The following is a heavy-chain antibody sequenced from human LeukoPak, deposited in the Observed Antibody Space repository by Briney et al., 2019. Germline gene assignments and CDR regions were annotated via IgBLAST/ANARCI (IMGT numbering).Heavy chain of an antibody. CDR2: IWYDGSNK. CDR1: GFTFSSYG. V-gene: IGHV3-33*01. J-gene: IGHJ4*02. D-gene: IGHD6-13*01. CDR3: ARDSEPGQQLVHTDFDY. Sequence: PGRSLRLSCAASGFTFSSYGMHWVRQAPGKGLEWVAVIWYDGSNKYYADSVKGRFTISRDNSKNTLYLQMNSLRPEDTAVYYCARDSEPGQQLVHTDFDYWGQGTLVTVSS.